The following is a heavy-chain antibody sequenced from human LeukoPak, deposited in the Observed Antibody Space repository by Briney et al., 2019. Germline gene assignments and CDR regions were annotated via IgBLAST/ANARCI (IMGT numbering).Heavy chain of an antibody. CDR2: MNPNSGNT. V-gene: IGHV1-8*01. CDR1: GYTFTSYD. D-gene: IGHD2-2*01. CDR3: AIYCSSTSCRPANWFDP. Sequence: ASVKVSCKASGYTFTSYDINWVRQATGQGLEWMGWMNPNSGNTGYAQKFQGRVTMTRNTSISTAYMELSSLRSEDTAVYYCAIYCSSTSCRPANWFDPWGQGTLVTVFS. J-gene: IGHJ5*02.